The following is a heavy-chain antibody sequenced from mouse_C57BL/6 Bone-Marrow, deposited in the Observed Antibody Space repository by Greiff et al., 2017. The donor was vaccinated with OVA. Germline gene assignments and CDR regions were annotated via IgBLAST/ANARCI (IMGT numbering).Heavy chain of an antibody. D-gene: IGHD1-1*01. CDR3: ARGGVVADWYFDV. V-gene: IGHV1-18*01. J-gene: IGHJ1*03. CDR2: INPNNGGT. CDR1: GYTFTDYN. Sequence: EVKLQESGPELVKPGASVKIPCKASGYTFTDYNMDWVKQSHGQSLEWIGDINPNNGGTIYNQKFKGKATLTVDKSSSTAYMELRSLTSEDTAVYYCARGGVVADWYFDVGGTGTTVTVSS.